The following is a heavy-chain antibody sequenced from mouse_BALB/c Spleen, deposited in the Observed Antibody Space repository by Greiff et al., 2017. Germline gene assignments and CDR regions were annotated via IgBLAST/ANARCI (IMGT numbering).Heavy chain of an antibody. CDR1: GYSITSDYA. Sequence: VQLKESGPGLVKPSQSLSLTCTVTGYSITSDYAWNWIRQFPGNKLEWMGYISYSGSTSYNPSLKSRISITRDTSKNQFFLQLNSVTTEDTATYYCARSSQYAMDYWGQGTSVTVSS. V-gene: IGHV3-2*02. CDR3: ARSSQYAMDY. J-gene: IGHJ4*01. CDR2: ISYSGST. D-gene: IGHD3-1*01.